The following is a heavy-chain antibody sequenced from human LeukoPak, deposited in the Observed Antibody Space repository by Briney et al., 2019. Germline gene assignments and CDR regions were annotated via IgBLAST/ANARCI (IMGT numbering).Heavy chain of an antibody. D-gene: IGHD3/OR15-3a*01. V-gene: IGHV4-59*01. CDR3: ARSHSLWTSFDY. CDR2: IYYSGST. CDR1: GGSISSYY. Sequence: KPSETLSLTCTVSGGSISSYYWRWIRQPPGKGLEWIGYIYYSGSTNYNPSLKSRVTISVDTSKNQFSLKLSSVTAADTAVYYCARSHSLWTSFDYWGQGTLVTVSS. J-gene: IGHJ4*02.